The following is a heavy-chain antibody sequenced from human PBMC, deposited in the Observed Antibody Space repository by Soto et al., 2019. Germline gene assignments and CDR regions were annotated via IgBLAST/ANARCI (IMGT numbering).Heavy chain of an antibody. J-gene: IGHJ4*02. CDR2: INHSGST. D-gene: IGHD3-3*01. Sequence: QVQLQQWGPGRLKPSETLSPTCAVYGLSLTGSYGSGIPRPPGKGWGWLGEINHSGSTNYNPSLKSRVTISVDTYKKQFSLKLSSVTAADTAVYYCATSYYNFWSAHYLAYFDYWGQGNLVTVSS. V-gene: IGHV4-34*01. CDR1: GLSLTGSY. CDR3: ATSYYNFWSAHYLAYFDY.